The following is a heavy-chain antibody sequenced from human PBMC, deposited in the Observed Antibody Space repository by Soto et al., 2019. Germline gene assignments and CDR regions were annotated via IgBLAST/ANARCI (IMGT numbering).Heavy chain of an antibody. D-gene: IGHD4-17*01. J-gene: IGHJ3*02. CDR1: GGSISSYY. CDR3: AREGTVTTVRGAFDI. CDR2: IYYSGST. V-gene: IGHV4-59*01. Sequence: SETLSLTCTVSGGSISSYYWSWIRQPPGKGLEWIGYIYYSGSTNYNPSLKSRVTISVDTSKNQFSLKLSSVTAADTAVYYCAREGTVTTVRGAFDIWGQGTMVTVS.